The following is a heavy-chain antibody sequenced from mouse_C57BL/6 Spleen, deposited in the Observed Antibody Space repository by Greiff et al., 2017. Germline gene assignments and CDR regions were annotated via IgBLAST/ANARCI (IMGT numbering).Heavy chain of an antibody. CDR1: GYTFTSYW. J-gene: IGHJ3*01. CDR2: IDPSDSET. CDR3: ASAYYSNYYFAY. D-gene: IGHD2-5*01. V-gene: IGHV1-52*01. Sequence: VQLQQPGAELVRPGSSVKLSCKASGYTFTSYWMHWVKQRPIQGLEWIGNIDPSDSETHYNQKFKDKATLTVDKSSSTAYMQLSSLTSEDSAVYYCASAYYSNYYFAYWGQGTLVTVSA.